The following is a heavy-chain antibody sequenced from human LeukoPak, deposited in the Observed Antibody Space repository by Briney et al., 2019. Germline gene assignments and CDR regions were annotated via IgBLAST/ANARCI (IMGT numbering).Heavy chain of an antibody. CDR1: GFTFDDYA. D-gene: IGHD3-9*01. CDR3: AKDNIEGLRYCDWLLYGPYFQH. V-gene: IGHV3-43*02. J-gene: IGHJ1*01. CDR2: ISGDGGST. Sequence: GGSLRLSCAASGFTFDDYAMHWVRQAPGKGLEWVSLISGDGGSTYYADSVKGRFTISRDNSKNSLYLQMNSLRTEDTALYYCAKDNIEGLRYCDWLLYGPYFQHWGQGTLVTVSS.